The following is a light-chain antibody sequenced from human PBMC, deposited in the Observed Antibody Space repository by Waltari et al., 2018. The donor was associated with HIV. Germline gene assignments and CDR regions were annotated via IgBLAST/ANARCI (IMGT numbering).Light chain of an antibody. V-gene: IGLV1-44*01. CDR1: ISNIGSNN. CDR2: TTN. CDR3: ATWDDSLNGPV. Sequence: QSVLTQPPSASGTPGQRVTISCSGSISNIGSNNVNWYQQLPGTAPTLLIYTTNQRPSWVPDRFSGSKSGASASLAISGLQSDDEADYYCATWDDSLNGPVFGGGTKLTVL. J-gene: IGLJ3*02.